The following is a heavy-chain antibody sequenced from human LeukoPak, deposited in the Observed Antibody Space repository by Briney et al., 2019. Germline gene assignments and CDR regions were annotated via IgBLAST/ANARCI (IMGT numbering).Heavy chain of an antibody. CDR1: GFTFSIYT. CDR2: ISCSSRTI. Sequence: GGSLRLSCAASGFTFSIYTMNWVRQAPGKGLEWVSYISCSSRTIYYADSVKGRFTISRDIAKNSLYLQMNSLRDEDTAVYYGARGGYYDTSGYDYWGQGTLVTVSS. V-gene: IGHV3-48*02. J-gene: IGHJ4*02. CDR3: ARGGYYDTSGYDY. D-gene: IGHD3-22*01.